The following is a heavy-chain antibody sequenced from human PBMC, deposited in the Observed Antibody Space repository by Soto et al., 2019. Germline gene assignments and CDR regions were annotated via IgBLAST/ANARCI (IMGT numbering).Heavy chain of an antibody. J-gene: IGHJ4*02. D-gene: IGHD2-21*02. V-gene: IGHV3-48*02. Sequence: GGSLRLSCAASGFTFSSYSMNWVRQAPGKGLEWVSYISSSSSTIYYADSVKGRFTISRDNAKNSLYLQMNSLRDEDTAVYYCARDRDNDDCGGDCFFDYWGQGTLVTVSS. CDR2: ISSSSSTI. CDR1: GFTFSSYS. CDR3: ARDRDNDDCGGDCFFDY.